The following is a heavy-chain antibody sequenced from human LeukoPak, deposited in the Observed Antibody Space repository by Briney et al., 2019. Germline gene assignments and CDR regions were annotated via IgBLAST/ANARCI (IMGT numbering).Heavy chain of an antibody. CDR3: ARGRYYYDSSGTRWFDP. D-gene: IGHD3-22*01. J-gene: IGHJ5*02. Sequence: PSETLSLTCTVSGVSISSYYWSWIRQPPGKGLEWIGYIHNSGITNYNPSLKSRVTISVDTSKNQFSLKLSSVTAADTAVYYCARGRYYYDSSGTRWFDPWGQGTLVTVSS. CDR1: GVSISSYY. V-gene: IGHV4-59*01. CDR2: IHNSGIT.